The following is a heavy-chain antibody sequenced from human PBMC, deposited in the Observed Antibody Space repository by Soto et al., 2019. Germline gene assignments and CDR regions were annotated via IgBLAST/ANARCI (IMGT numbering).Heavy chain of an antibody. Sequence: EVQLVESGGGLVQPGGSLRLYCAASGFTFSSYSMNWVRQVPGKGLEWVSYISSSSSTIYYADSVKGRFTISRDNAKNSLYLQMNSLRAEDTAVYYCARLRELVADYWGQGTLVTVSS. V-gene: IGHV3-48*01. CDR1: GFTFSSYS. CDR3: ARLRELVADY. J-gene: IGHJ4*02. D-gene: IGHD6-6*01. CDR2: ISSSSSTI.